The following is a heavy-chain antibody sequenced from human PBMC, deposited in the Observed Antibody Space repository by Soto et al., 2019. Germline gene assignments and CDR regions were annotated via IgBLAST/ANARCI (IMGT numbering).Heavy chain of an antibody. D-gene: IGHD5-12*01. J-gene: IGHJ6*03. Sequence: SETLSLTCTVSGGSISSSSYYWGWIRQPPGKGLEWIGSIYYSGSTYYNPSLKSRVTISVDTSKNQFSLKLSSVTAADTAVYYCARPTDYDYNGGYYYMDVWGKGTTVTVSS. CDR3: ARPTDYDYNGGYYYMDV. V-gene: IGHV4-39*01. CDR2: IYYSGST. CDR1: GGSISSSSYY.